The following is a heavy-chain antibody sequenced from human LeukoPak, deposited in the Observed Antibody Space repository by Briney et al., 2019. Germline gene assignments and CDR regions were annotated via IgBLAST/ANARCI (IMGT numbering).Heavy chain of an antibody. CDR3: ARVGRYNWNEGYWFDP. CDR2: IIPIFGIA. Sequence: GASVKVSCTASGGTFSSYAISWVRQAPGQGREWRGRIIPIFGIANYAQKFQSRVTITADKSTSTAYMELSRLRSEDTAVNYCARVGRYNWNEGYWFDPWGQGTLVTVSS. D-gene: IGHD1-20*01. J-gene: IGHJ5*02. V-gene: IGHV1-69*04. CDR1: GGTFSSYA.